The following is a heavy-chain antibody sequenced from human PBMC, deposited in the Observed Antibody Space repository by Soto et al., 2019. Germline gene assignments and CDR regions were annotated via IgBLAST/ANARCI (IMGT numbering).Heavy chain of an antibody. J-gene: IGHJ4*02. CDR1: GFTFSSYG. CDR3: ATDHGSAPVDY. D-gene: IGHD3-10*01. CDR2: IWGDGSNK. V-gene: IGHV3-33*01. Sequence: PGGSLRLSCAASGFTFSSYGMHWVRQGPGKGLEWVAVIWGDGSNKIYADSVKGRFTISRDNSKNTLYLQMNSLGAEDTAVYYCATDHGSAPVDYWGQGTLVTVSS.